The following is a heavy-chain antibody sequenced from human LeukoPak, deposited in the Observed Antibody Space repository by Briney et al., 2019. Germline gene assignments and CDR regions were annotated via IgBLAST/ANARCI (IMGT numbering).Heavy chain of an antibody. J-gene: IGHJ5*02. D-gene: IGHD3-10*01. Sequence: TGGSLRLSCAASGFTFTNYWMTWVRQAPGKGLEWVANINQDGSEKYFVASVRGRFTISRDNVQDSLYLQMNSLRAEDTAVYYCVRGSSGTVVRGVAWAWFDPWGQGTLVTVSS. CDR2: INQDGSEK. CDR1: GFTFTNYW. V-gene: IGHV3-7*05. CDR3: VRGSSGTVVRGVAWAWFDP.